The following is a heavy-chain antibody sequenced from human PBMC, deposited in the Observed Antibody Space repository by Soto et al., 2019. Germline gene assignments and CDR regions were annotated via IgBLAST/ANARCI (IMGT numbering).Heavy chain of an antibody. J-gene: IGHJ4*02. D-gene: IGHD5-12*01. CDR2: IDSDGSRT. CDR1: GFTFSNYF. CDR3: ARDKSGPADY. Sequence: PGGSLRLSCAASGFTFSNYFMHWFRQAPGKGLVWVSRIDSDGSRTNYADSVEGRFTISRDNAKNTLYLQMNSLTSEDTAVYYCARDKSGPADYWGQGTLVTVSS. V-gene: IGHV3-74*01.